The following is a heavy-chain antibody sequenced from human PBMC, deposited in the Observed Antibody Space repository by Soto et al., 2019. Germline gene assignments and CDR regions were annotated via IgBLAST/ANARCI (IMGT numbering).Heavy chain of an antibody. Sequence: QEQLVESGGGVVQPGRSLRLSCAASGFSFSSYAMQWVRQAPGKGLEWVALIWHDGSTTSYAYSVKGRFTISRDNYKHTHYLQMNNLIAEDTAVYYCARDVETTKANYYYYGMDVWGLGTPVTVSS. CDR1: GFSFSSYA. V-gene: IGHV3-33*01. J-gene: IGHJ6*02. D-gene: IGHD5-18*01. CDR2: IWHDGSTT. CDR3: ARDVETTKANYYYYGMDV.